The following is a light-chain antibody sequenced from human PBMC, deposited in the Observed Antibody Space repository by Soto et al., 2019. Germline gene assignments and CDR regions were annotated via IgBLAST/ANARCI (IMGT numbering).Light chain of an antibody. CDR2: GTS. J-gene: IGKJ4*01. Sequence: EVVLTQSPGTLSLSPGERATLSCRASQSVGSSYLAWYQQKPGQAPRVLIYGTSSRATGIPDRFSGSGSGTDFTLTISSLEPEDFAVYYCQQRSKWPLTFGGGTKVDIK. V-gene: IGKV3D-20*02. CDR3: QQRSKWPLT. CDR1: QSVGSSY.